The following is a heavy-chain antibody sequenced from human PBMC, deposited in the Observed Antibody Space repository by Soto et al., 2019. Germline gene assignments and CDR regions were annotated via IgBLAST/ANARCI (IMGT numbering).Heavy chain of an antibody. CDR2: IYYSGST. J-gene: IGHJ4*02. Sequence: SETLSLTCTVSGGSISSGDYYWSWIRQPPGKGLEWIGYIYYSGSTYYNPSLKSRVTISVDTSKNQFSLKLSSVTAADTAVYYCARVGGSGSYCYYFDYWGQGTLVTVSS. CDR1: GGSISSGDYY. D-gene: IGHD3-10*01. CDR3: ARVGGSGSYCYYFDY. V-gene: IGHV4-30-4*01.